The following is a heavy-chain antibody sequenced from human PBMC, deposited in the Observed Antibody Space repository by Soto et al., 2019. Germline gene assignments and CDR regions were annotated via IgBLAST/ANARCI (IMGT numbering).Heavy chain of an antibody. D-gene: IGHD2-2*01. CDR1: GFTFSSYA. J-gene: IGHJ6*02. CDR3: AKGSLLYQASIYYYYGMDV. Sequence: PGGSLRLSXAASGFTFSSYAMSWVRQAPGKGLEWVSAISGSGGSTYYADSVKGRFTISRDNSKSTLYLQMNSLRAEDTAVYYCAKGSLLYQASIYYYYGMDVWGQGTTVTVSS. V-gene: IGHV3-23*01. CDR2: ISGSGGST.